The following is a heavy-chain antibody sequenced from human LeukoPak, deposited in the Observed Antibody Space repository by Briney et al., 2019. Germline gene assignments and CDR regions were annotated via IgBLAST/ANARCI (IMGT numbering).Heavy chain of an antibody. CDR3: AKGVLRGYCSSTSCYTGWFDP. CDR1: GFTFSSYA. D-gene: IGHD2-2*02. V-gene: IGHV3-23*01. CDR2: ISGSGGST. J-gene: IGHJ5*02. Sequence: GGSLRLSCAAPGFTFSSYAMSWVRQAPGKGLEWVSAISGSGGSTYYADSVKGRFTISRDNSKNTLYLQMNSLRAEDTAVYYRAKGVLRGYCSSTSCYTGWFDPWGQGTLVTVSS.